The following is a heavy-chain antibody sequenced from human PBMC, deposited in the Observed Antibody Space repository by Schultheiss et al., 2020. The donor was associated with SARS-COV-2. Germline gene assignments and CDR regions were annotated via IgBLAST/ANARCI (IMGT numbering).Heavy chain of an antibody. CDR2: IYSSGNT. Sequence: SETLSLTCAVYGGSFSGYYWSWIRQPPGKGLEWIGYIYSSGNTNYNPSLKSRVTISVDTSKNQFSLKLSSVTAADTAVYYCARGLQITMIVVVKNLFDYWGQGTLVTVSS. CDR3: ARGLQITMIVVVKNLFDY. D-gene: IGHD3-22*01. CDR1: GGSFSGYY. V-gene: IGHV4-34*01. J-gene: IGHJ4*02.